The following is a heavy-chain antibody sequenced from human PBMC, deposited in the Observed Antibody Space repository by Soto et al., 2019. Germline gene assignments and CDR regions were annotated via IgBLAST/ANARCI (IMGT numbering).Heavy chain of an antibody. CDR2: ISGGGGSS. D-gene: IGHD2-21*02. Sequence: EVQLLESGGGLVQPGGSLRLSCAASGFTFSNYAMSWVRQAPGKGLEWVSGISGGGGSSYYADSGKGRFTISRDNFKNTLYVQMNSLRAEDTDVYYCVVNCGVDCHSVFFYWGQRTLVIVSS. CDR3: VVNCGVDCHSVFFY. V-gene: IGHV3-23*01. CDR1: GFTFSNYA. J-gene: IGHJ4*02.